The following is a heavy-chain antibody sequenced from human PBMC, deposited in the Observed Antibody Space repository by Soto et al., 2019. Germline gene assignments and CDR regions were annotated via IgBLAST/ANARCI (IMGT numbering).Heavy chain of an antibody. V-gene: IGHV3-53*01. CDR3: ATPSPFDSSGYYNFDY. CDR2: IYSGGST. D-gene: IGHD3-22*01. J-gene: IGHJ4*02. Sequence: LSLTCTVSGGSISSSSYYWGWVRQAPGKGLEWVSVIYSGGSTYYADSVKGRFTISRDNSKNTLYLQMNSLRAEDTAVYYCATPSPFDSSGYYNFDYWGQGTPVTVSS. CDR1: GGSISSSSYY.